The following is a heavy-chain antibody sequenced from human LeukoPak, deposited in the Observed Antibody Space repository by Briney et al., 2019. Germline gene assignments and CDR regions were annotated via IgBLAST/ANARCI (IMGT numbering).Heavy chain of an antibody. CDR2: IYYSGST. J-gene: IGHJ4*02. V-gene: IGHV4-59*01. D-gene: IGHD3-22*01. CDR3: ARGEDSSGYYYDY. Sequence: SETLSLTCTVSGGSISSYYWSWIRQPPGKGLEWIGYIYYSGSTNYNASLKSRVTISVDTSKNQFSLKLSSVTAADTAVYYCARGEDSSGYYYDYRGQGTLVTVSS. CDR1: GGSISSYY.